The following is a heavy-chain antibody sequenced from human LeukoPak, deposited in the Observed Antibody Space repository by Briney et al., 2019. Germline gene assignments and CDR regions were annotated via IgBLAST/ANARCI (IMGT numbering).Heavy chain of an antibody. D-gene: IGHD2-15*01. V-gene: IGHV3-7*01. CDR3: ARSQNWWLDY. CDR2: IKEDGSEK. J-gene: IGHJ4*02. CDR1: GFTFSNYW. Sequence: GGSLRLSCAVSGFTFSNYWMTWVRQAPGKGLEWVAHIKEDGSEKYCVDSVKGRFTISRGNAKNSLYLQMNSLRAEDTAIYYCARSQNWWLDYWGQGTLVTVSS.